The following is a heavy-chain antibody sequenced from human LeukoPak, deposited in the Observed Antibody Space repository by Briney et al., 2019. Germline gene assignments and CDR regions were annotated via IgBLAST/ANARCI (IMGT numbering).Heavy chain of an antibody. CDR3: ARDHGERIRRESDQSFLHYFDY. D-gene: IGHD3-10*01. Sequence: ASVKVSCKASGYTFTSYYMHWVRQAPGQGLEWMGRIIPILGIANYAQKLQGRVTITADKSTSTAYMELSSLRSEDTAVYYCARDHGERIRRESDQSFLHYFDYWGQGTLVTVSS. V-gene: IGHV1-69*04. CDR2: IIPILGIA. J-gene: IGHJ4*02. CDR1: GYTFTSYY.